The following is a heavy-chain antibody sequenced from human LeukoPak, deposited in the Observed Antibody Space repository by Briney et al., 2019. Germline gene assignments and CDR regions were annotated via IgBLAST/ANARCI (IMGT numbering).Heavy chain of an antibody. CDR1: GYTFSSYD. D-gene: IGHD3-10*01. CDR3: ARDSGTTGEVKFDP. V-gene: IGHV1-8*03. Sequence: ASVKVSCKASGYTFSSYDINWVRQATGQGLEWMGWMNPNSGDRGYAQKFQGRVTITRNTSISTAYMELSSLRSEDTAVYYCARDSGTTGEVKFDPWGQGTLVTVSS. CDR2: MNPNSGDR. J-gene: IGHJ5*02.